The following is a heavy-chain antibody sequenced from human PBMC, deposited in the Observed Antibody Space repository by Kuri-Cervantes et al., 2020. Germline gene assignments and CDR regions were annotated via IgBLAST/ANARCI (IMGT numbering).Heavy chain of an antibody. J-gene: IGHJ6*02. Sequence: GESLKISCAASGFTFSSYWMHWVRQAPGKGLVWVSRINSDGSSTSYADSVKGRFTISRDNAKNTLYPQMNSLRAEDTAVYYCARDRRYYDSSGYYVGDGMDVWGQGTTVTVSS. D-gene: IGHD3-22*01. V-gene: IGHV3-74*01. CDR1: GFTFSSYW. CDR3: ARDRRYYDSSGYYVGDGMDV. CDR2: INSDGSST.